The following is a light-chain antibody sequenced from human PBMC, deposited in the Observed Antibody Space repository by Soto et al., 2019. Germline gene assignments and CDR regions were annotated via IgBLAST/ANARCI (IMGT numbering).Light chain of an antibody. V-gene: IGKV1-9*01. Sequence: DIQLTQSPSFLSASVGDRVTITCRASQGISSYLAWYQQKPGKAPKLLISAASTLQSWVPSRFSGSGSGTEFTLTITSLQPEDFATYACQHLNNYPRTFGQGTKVEIK. CDR1: QGISSY. CDR2: AAS. CDR3: QHLNNYPRT. J-gene: IGKJ1*01.